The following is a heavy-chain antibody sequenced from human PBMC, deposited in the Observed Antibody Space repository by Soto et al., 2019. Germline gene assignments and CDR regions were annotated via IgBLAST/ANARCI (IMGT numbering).Heavy chain of an antibody. D-gene: IGHD3-22*01. J-gene: IGHJ6*02. Sequence: VASVKVSCKASGYTFTSYYMHWVRQAPGQGLEWMGIINPSGGSTSYAQKFQGRVTMTRDTSTSTVYMELSSLRSEGTAVYYCARARDYYDSSGRADYYYGMDVWGQGTTVTVSS. V-gene: IGHV1-46*01. CDR3: ARARDYYDSSGRADYYYGMDV. CDR1: GYTFTSYY. CDR2: INPSGGST.